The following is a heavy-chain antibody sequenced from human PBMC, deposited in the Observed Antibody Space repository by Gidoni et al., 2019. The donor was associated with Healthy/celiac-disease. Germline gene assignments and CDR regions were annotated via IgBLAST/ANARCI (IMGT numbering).Heavy chain of an antibody. CDR3: ARGPRASRVVPAAKVYCYYMDV. CDR1: GGSFSGYY. D-gene: IGHD2-2*01. V-gene: IGHV4-34*01. Sequence: QVQLQQWGAGLLKPSETLSLTCAVHGGSFSGYYWSWIRQPPGKGLEWIGEINHSGSTNYNPSLKRRVTISVDTSKNQFSLKLSSVTAADTAVYYCARGPRASRVVPAAKVYCYYMDVWGKGTTVTVSS. CDR2: INHSGST. J-gene: IGHJ6*03.